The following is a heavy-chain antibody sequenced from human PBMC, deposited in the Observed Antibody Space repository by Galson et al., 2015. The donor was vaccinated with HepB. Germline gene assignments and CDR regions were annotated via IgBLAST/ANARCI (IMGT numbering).Heavy chain of an antibody. CDR1: GATFKSIG. CDR3: AASNRPGGNLLDD. CDR2: IIPGFGSP. V-gene: IGHV1-69*13. J-gene: IGHJ4*02. D-gene: IGHD4-23*01. Sequence: SVKVSCKASGATFKSIGFSWVRQAPGLRLDWVGGIIPGFGSPNYAQNFQGRVTITADEFTNTVYMELSSLRSEDTAVYYCAASNRPGGNLLDDWGQGTLVTVSS.